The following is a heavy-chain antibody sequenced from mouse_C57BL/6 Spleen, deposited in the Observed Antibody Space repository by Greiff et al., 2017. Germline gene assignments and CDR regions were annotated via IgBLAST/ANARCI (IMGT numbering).Heavy chain of an antibody. D-gene: IGHD1-1*01. Sequence: QVQLQQSGPELVKPGASVKISCKASGYAFSSSWMNWVKQRPGKGLEWIGRIYPGDGDTHYNGKFKGKATLTVDKSSSTAYMQLSSLTSEDSAVYFVDSPITTVVAMDAWDYWGQGTSVTVSS. CDR1: GYAFSSSW. V-gene: IGHV1-82*01. CDR2: IYPGDGDT. CDR3: DSPITTVVAMDAWDY. J-gene: IGHJ4*01.